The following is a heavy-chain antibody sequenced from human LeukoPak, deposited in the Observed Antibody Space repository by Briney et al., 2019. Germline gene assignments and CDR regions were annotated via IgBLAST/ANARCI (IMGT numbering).Heavy chain of an antibody. J-gene: IGHJ5*02. CDR1: GGSISSSSYY. Sequence: SETLSLTCTVSGGSISSSSYYWGWIRQPPGKGLEWIGSIYYSGSTYYNPSLKSRVTISLDTSKNQFSLKLSSVTAADTAVYYCARQKLIHYGDYAPPGRRFDPWGQGTLVTVSS. D-gene: IGHD4-17*01. CDR2: IYYSGST. CDR3: ARQKLIHYGDYAPPGRRFDP. V-gene: IGHV4-39*01.